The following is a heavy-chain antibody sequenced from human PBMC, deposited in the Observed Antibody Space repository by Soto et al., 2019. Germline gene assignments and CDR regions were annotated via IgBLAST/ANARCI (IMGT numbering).Heavy chain of an antibody. CDR1: GFSLRTTGMR. CDR2: IDWDDDN. CDR3: ARTAGYYRGRHFDF. D-gene: IGHD3-10*01. V-gene: IGHV2-70*04. Sequence: SGPTLVNPTQTLTLTCTFSGFSLRTTGMRVSWIRQPPGKALEWLARIDWDDDNFYSTSLKTRLTISKDTSENQVVLTMTNMDPVDTATYYCARTAGYYRGRHFDFWGQGTLVTVSS. J-gene: IGHJ4*02.